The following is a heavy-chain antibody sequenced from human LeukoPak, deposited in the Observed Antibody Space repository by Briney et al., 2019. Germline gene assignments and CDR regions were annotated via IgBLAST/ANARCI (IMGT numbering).Heavy chain of an antibody. D-gene: IGHD4-17*01. J-gene: IGHJ4*02. Sequence: SQTLSLTCTVSGGSISNLDYYWTWIRQPAGKRLEWIGRIYTSGGTNYNPSLKSRVTISVDTSKNQFSLKLSSVTAADTAVYYCARHRGYGDYEHDYWGQGTLVTVSS. CDR3: ARHRGYGDYEHDY. V-gene: IGHV4-61*02. CDR1: GGSISNLDYY. CDR2: IYTSGGT.